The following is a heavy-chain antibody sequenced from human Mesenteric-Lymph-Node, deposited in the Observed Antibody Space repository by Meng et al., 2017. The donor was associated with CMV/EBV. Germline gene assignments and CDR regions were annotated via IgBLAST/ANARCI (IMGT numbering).Heavy chain of an antibody. CDR1: GFTFSRNG. CDR3: AKDLPYSSSWDAFDI. Sequence: GESLKISCAASGFTFSRNGMHWVRQAPGKGLEWVAVIWHDGNNKYYADSVKGRFTISRDSSKNTLYLRMNSLRVEDTAVYYCAKDLPYSSSWDAFDIWGQGTLVTVSS. CDR2: IWHDGNNK. J-gene: IGHJ3*02. V-gene: IGHV3-33*06. D-gene: IGHD6-13*01.